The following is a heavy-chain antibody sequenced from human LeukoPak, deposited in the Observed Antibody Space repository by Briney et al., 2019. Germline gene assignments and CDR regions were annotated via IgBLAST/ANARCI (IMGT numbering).Heavy chain of an antibody. CDR2: IIPIFGTA. CDR1: GGTFSSYA. D-gene: IGHD3-22*01. V-gene: IGHV1-69*05. Sequence: SVKVSCKASGGTFSSYAISWVRQAPGQGLEWMGGIIPIFGTANYAQKFQGRVTITTDESTSTAYMELRSLRSEDTAVYYGASNYDSSGYYFPYWGQGTLVTVSS. CDR3: ASNYDSSGYYFPY. J-gene: IGHJ4*02.